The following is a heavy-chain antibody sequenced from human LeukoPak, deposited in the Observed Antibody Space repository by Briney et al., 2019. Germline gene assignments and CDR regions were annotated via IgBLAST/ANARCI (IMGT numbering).Heavy chain of an antibody. CDR3: ARDGGDGILDY. Sequence: PSETLSLTCTVSGGSISSYYWSWIRQPPGKALEWIGYIYYRGSPNYNPSLKSRVTISIDTSKNQFSLRLSSVTAADTAVYYCARDGGDGILDYWGQGTLVTVSS. J-gene: IGHJ4*02. CDR2: IYYRGSP. V-gene: IGHV4-59*01. CDR1: GGSISSYY. D-gene: IGHD4-17*01.